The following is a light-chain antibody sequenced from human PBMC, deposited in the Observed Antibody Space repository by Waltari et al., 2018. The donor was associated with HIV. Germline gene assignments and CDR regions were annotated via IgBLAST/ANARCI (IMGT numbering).Light chain of an antibody. CDR1: QSVNSN. V-gene: IGKV3-15*01. Sequence: EILLTQSLATLSVSPGERATLSCRASQSVNSNLAWYQQKPGQTPRLLIYGTSTRATDSPARFSGSGSGTEFTLTISNLQSEDFAVYYCHHYNNWRETFGQGTKVEIK. J-gene: IGKJ1*01. CDR3: HHYNNWRET. CDR2: GTS.